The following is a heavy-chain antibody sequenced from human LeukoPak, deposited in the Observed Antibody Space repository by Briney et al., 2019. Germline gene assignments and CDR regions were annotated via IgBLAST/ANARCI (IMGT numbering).Heavy chain of an antibody. J-gene: IGHJ5*02. Sequence: GESLEISCKGSGYIFTSYWIGWVRQMPGKGLEWMGIIYPGDSDTRYSPSFQGQVTISADKSISTAYLQWSSLKASDTAMYYCARHTAYQAWGTVDPWGQGTLVTVSS. CDR1: GYIFTSYW. D-gene: IGHD3-16*01. V-gene: IGHV5-51*01. CDR2: IYPGDSDT. CDR3: ARHTAYQAWGTVDP.